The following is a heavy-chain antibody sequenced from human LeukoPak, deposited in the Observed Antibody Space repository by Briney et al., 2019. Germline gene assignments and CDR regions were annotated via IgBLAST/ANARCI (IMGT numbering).Heavy chain of an antibody. J-gene: IGHJ6*02. CDR3: ARDRRGYSYGFDDYYYYGMDV. CDR2: IYYSGST. D-gene: IGHD5-18*01. Sequence: SETLSLTCTVSGGSISSFYWSWFRQPPGKGLEWIGYIYYSGSTNYNPSLKSRVTISVDTSKNQFSLKLSSVTAADTAVYYCARDRRGYSYGFDDYYYYGMDVWGQGTTVTVSS. CDR1: GGSISSFY. V-gene: IGHV4-59*01.